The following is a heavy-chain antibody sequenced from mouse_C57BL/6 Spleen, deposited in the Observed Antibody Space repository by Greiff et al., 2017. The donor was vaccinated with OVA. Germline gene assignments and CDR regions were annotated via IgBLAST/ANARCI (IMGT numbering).Heavy chain of an antibody. CDR3: TRGDVNYAMDY. CDR2: IDPETGGT. CDR1: GYTFTDYE. Sequence: ESGAELVRPGASVTLSCKASGYTFTDYEMHWVKQTPVHGLEWIGAIDPETGGTAYNQKFKGKAILTADKSSSTAYMELRSLTSEDSAVYYCTRGDVNYAMDYWGQGTSVTVSS. V-gene: IGHV1-15*01. J-gene: IGHJ4*01.